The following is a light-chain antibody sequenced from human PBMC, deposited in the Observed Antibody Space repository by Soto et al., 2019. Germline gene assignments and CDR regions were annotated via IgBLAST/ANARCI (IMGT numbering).Light chain of an antibody. J-gene: IGKJ5*01. CDR3: QQFGSSPLIT. V-gene: IGKV3-20*01. CDR2: GAS. CDR1: QSVDSTY. Sequence: EIVLTQSPGTLSLSPGERATLSCRASQSVDSTYLAWFQQKPGQAPRLLIFGASNRATGIADRFSGSGSGTDFTLTISRLEPEDFAVYYCQQFGSSPLITFGQGTRLEGK.